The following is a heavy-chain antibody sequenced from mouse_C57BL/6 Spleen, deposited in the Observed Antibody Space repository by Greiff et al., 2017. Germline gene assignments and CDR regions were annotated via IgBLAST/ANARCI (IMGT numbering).Heavy chain of an antibody. CDR1: GYTFTSYW. D-gene: IGHD1-1*01. CDR2: IDPSDSYT. J-gene: IGHJ2*01. Sequence: QVQLQQSGAELVKPGASVKLSCKASGYTFTSYWMQWVKQRPGQGLEWIGEIDPSDSYTNYNQKFKGKATLTVDTSSSTADMQLSSLTSEDSAVYDCARRAVGLDYWGQGTTLTVSS. CDR3: ARRAVGLDY. V-gene: IGHV1-50*01.